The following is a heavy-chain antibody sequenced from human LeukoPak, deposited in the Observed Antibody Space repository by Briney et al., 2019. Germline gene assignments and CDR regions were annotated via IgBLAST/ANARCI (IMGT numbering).Heavy chain of an antibody. V-gene: IGHV3-23*01. J-gene: IGHJ4*02. Sequence: WIRQAPGKGLEWVSTISVGAEYIFYADSVKGRFTISRDDSNNALYLQMHSLRAEDTALYYCASGPPFLKYFEYWGQGTLVTVSS. D-gene: IGHD3-3*01. CDR3: ASGPPFLKYFEY. CDR2: ISVGAEYI.